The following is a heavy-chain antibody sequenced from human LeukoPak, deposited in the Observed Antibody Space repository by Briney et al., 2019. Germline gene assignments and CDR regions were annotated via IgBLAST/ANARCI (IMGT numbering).Heavy chain of an antibody. CDR1: VYTFNGYY. V-gene: IGHV1-2*02. CDR2: INPNSGGT. CDR3: ARRYTNSWYDTDY. D-gene: IGHD6-13*01. Sequence: GASVKVSCKASVYTFNGYYIHWVRQAPGQGLEWMGWINPNSGGTHYAQKFQGTVTMTRDTSISTAYMELSRLRSDDPAIYYCARRYTNSWYDTDYWGKGTLVTVSS. J-gene: IGHJ4*02.